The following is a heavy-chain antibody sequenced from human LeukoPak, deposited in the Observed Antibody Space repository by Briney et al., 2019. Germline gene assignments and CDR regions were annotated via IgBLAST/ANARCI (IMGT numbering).Heavy chain of an antibody. V-gene: IGHV4-39*07. D-gene: IGHD3-22*01. CDR3: ARRRIVVARRWYFDL. CDR1: GGFITRSSDY. Sequence: SSETLSLTCTVSGGFITRSSDYWGWIRQPPGKGLEWIGSIYYSGSTNYNPSLKSRVTISVDTSKNQFSLKLSSVTAADTAVYYCARRRIVVARRWYFDLWGRGTLVTVSS. CDR2: IYYSGST. J-gene: IGHJ2*01.